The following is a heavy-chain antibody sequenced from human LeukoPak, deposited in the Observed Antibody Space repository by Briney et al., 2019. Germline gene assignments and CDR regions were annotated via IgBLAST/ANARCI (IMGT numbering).Heavy chain of an antibody. CDR2: ISPHYDDT. J-gene: IGHJ4*02. CDR3: ARGGFDY. CDR1: GYTFTGYY. V-gene: IGHV1-2*02. Sequence: ASVKISRKASGYTFTGYYLHWVRQAPGQGLEWMGWISPHYDDTNYAQKFLGRVNKNRHTSSSTAFMELSRLRSDDAAIYYCARGGFDYWGQGTLVTVSS.